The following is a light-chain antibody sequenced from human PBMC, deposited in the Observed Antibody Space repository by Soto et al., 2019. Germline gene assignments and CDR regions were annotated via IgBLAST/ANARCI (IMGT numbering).Light chain of an antibody. J-gene: IGLJ2*01. CDR1: SSNIGNNY. Sequence: QAVLTQPPSVSAAPGRKVTISGSGSSSNIGNNYVSWYQQLPGTAPKLLIYDNNQRPSGIPDRFSGSKSGTSATLGITGLQTGDEADYYCGTWDSSLSAGVFGGGTKLTVL. CDR3: GTWDSSLSAGV. V-gene: IGLV1-51*01. CDR2: DNN.